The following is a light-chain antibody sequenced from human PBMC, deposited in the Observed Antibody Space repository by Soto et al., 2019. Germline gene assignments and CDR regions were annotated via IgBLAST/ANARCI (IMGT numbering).Light chain of an antibody. CDR3: SSDAGRSNV. Sequence: QSVLTQPPSASGSPGQSVAISCTGTSSDVGGYNYVSWYQQHPGKAPKLMIYEVNKRPSGVPDRFSGSKSGNTASLTVSGLQAEDEADYYCSSDAGRSNVVGTGTKVTVL. CDR1: SSDVGGYNY. V-gene: IGLV2-8*01. CDR2: EVN. J-gene: IGLJ1*01.